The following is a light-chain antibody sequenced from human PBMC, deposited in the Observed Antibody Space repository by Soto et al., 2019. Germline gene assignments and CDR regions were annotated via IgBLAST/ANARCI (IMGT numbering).Light chain of an antibody. Sequence: EIVLTQSPGTLSLSPGERASLSCRASQSVSSNYLSWYQQKPGQAPRLLIYGASNRATGIPDRFSGSESGTDFILTISRLEPEDFAVYFCHQYGSSPYTFGQGTKLEIK. V-gene: IGKV3-20*01. CDR1: QSVSSNY. CDR2: GAS. J-gene: IGKJ2*01. CDR3: HQYGSSPYT.